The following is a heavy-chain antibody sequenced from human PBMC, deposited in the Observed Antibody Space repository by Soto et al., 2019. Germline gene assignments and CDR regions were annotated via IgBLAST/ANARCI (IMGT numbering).Heavy chain of an antibody. V-gene: IGHV4-34*01. Sequence: SETLSLTCAVYGGSFSGCYWGWIRQPPGKGLEWIGEINHSGSTNYNPSLKSRVTISVDTSKNQFSLKLSSVTAADTAVYYCARPRYWGLWFGEGDTKSGGMDVWGQGTTVTVSS. J-gene: IGHJ6*02. CDR1: GGSFSGCY. CDR3: ARPRYWGLWFGEGDTKSGGMDV. D-gene: IGHD3-10*01. CDR2: INHSGST.